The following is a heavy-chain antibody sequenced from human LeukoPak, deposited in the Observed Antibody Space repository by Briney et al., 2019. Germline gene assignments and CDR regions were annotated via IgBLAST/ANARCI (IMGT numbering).Heavy chain of an antibody. CDR1: GFTFSSYG. J-gene: IGHJ4*02. Sequence: GGSLRLSCAASGFTFSSYGMSWVRQAPGKGLEWVSAISGSGGSTYYADSVKGRFTISRDNSKNTLYLQMNSLRAEDTAVYYCAKDLHGGDYVFDYWGQGTLVTVSS. CDR2: ISGSGGST. D-gene: IGHD4-17*01. V-gene: IGHV3-23*01. CDR3: AKDLHGGDYVFDY.